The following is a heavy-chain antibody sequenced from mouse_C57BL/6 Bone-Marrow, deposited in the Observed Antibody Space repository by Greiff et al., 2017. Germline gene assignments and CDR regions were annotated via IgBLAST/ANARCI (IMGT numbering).Heavy chain of an antibody. CDR1: GFNIKDDY. D-gene: IGHD1-1*01. Sequence: EVQLQQSGAELVRPGASVKLSCTASGFNIKDDYMHWVKQRPEQGLEWIGWIDPENGDTEYASKFQGKATITADTSSNTAYLPLSSLTSEDTAVYYCTIFYGSSFYYFDYWGQGTTRTVSS. V-gene: IGHV14-4*01. CDR3: TIFYGSSFYYFDY. J-gene: IGHJ2*01. CDR2: IDPENGDT.